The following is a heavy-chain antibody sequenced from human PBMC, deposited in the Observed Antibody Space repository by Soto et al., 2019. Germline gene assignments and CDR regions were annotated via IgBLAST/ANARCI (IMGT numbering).Heavy chain of an antibody. V-gene: IGHV4-38-2*01. CDR2: IYHSGST. D-gene: IGHD3-9*01. CDR3: ARTANYEILTGYYYFDY. Sequence: SETLSLTCAVSGHSISNNYYWGWIRQSPGKGLEWIGSIYHSGSTYYNPSLKSRVTISVDTSKKQFSLMLRSVTAADSAVYYCARTANYEILTGYYYFDYWGQGALVPVSS. CDR1: GHSISNNYY. J-gene: IGHJ4*02.